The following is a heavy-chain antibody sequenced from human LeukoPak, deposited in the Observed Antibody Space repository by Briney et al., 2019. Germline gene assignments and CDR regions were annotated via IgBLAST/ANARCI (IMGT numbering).Heavy chain of an antibody. CDR3: AKRGVVIRGILVIGYHQEAYHYDF. CDR2: ISERGGST. J-gene: IGHJ4*02. CDR1: GISLSNYA. D-gene: IGHD2/OR15-2a*01. V-gene: IGHV3-23*01. Sequence: GGSLRLSCVVSGISLSNYAMTWVRQTPGKGLEWVSYISERGGSTTYADSVKGRFTISRDTSLNTLYLQMNNLRGEDTAVYFCAKRGVVIRGILVIGYHQEAYHYDFWGQGVLVTVSS.